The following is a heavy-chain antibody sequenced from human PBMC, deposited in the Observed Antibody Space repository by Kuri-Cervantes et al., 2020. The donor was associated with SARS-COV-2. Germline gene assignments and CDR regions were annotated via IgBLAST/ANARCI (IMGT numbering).Heavy chain of an antibody. D-gene: IGHD2-21*01. J-gene: IGHJ4*02. CDR1: GGSISSDY. Sequence: SETLSLTCSVSGGSISSDYWSWIRQPPGKGLGWIGNIYFTGNTNYNPALGSRVTISIDTPKIQFSLMLGSLTAADTAVYNCARRFGDYGQFDYWGQGTLVTVSS. CDR3: ARRFGDYGQFDY. V-gene: IGHV4-59*01. CDR2: IYFTGNT.